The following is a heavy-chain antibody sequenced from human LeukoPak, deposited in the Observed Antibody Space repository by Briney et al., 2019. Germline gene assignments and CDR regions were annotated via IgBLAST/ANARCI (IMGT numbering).Heavy chain of an antibody. CDR2: ISGSGGST. D-gene: IGHD6-19*01. V-gene: IGHV3-23*01. CDR1: GFTFSSYW. CDR3: AKDRGGYSSGWYPFDY. Sequence: PGGSLRLSCAASGFTFSSYWMSWVRQAPGKGLEWVSAISGSGGSTYYADSVKGRFTISRDNSKNTLYLQMNSLRAEDTAVYYCAKDRGGYSSGWYPFDYWGQGTLVTVSS. J-gene: IGHJ4*02.